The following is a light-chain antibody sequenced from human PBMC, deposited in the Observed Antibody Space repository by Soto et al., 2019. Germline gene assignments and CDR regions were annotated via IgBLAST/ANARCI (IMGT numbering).Light chain of an antibody. Sequence: QSVLTQPPSVSGAPGQRVTISCTGSSSNIGASYEVHWYQQLPGRAPKLLIYGNNNRPSGVPDRFSGSKSGTSGSLAITGLQAEDEADDYCQSYDSSLSGDVFGTGTKLTVL. CDR2: GNN. V-gene: IGLV1-40*01. CDR3: QSYDSSLSGDV. J-gene: IGLJ1*01. CDR1: SSNIGASYE.